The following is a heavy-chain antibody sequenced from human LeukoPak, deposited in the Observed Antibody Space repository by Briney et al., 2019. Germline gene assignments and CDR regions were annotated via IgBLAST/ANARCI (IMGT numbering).Heavy chain of an antibody. Sequence: GASVKVSCKASGYTFTDYYMHWVRRAPGQGFEWMGWTNPNSGGTNYAQKFQGRVTMTRDTSISTAYMELSRLTSDDTAVYYCARGVAGPYYYYYMDVWGRGTTVTVSS. CDR1: GYTFTDYY. D-gene: IGHD6-19*01. V-gene: IGHV1-2*02. CDR2: TNPNSGGT. J-gene: IGHJ6*03. CDR3: ARGVAGPYYYYYMDV.